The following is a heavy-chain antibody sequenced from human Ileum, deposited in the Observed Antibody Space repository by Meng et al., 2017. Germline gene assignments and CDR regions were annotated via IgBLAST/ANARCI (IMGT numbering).Heavy chain of an antibody. CDR1: GTW. J-gene: IGHJ4*02. V-gene: IGHV4-4*02. D-gene: IGHD3-22*01. CDR3: ATSNDRDVYYLGY. Sequence: RREGPGPCLVKPSGTLSLTCAVSGTWWSWVRQPPGKGLEWIGEIFQSGRTNYNPSLKSRVTISIDKSKSQISLQLSAVTAADTAVYSCATSNDRDVYYLGYWGQGTLVTVSS. CDR2: IFQSGRT.